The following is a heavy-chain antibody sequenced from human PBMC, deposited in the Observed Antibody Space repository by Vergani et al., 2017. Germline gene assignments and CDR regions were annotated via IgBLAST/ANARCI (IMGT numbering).Heavy chain of an antibody. Sequence: QVQLVQSGAEVKKPGSSVKVSCKASGGTFSSYAISWVRQAPGQGLEWMGGIIPIFGTANYAQKFQGRVTITADESTSTAYMELSSLRSEDTAVYYCARGDLDTMIVVVLYYFDYWGQGTLVTVSS. D-gene: IGHD3-22*01. CDR1: GGTFSSYA. CDR2: IIPIFGTA. CDR3: ARGDLDTMIVVVLYYFDY. J-gene: IGHJ4*02. V-gene: IGHV1-69*01.